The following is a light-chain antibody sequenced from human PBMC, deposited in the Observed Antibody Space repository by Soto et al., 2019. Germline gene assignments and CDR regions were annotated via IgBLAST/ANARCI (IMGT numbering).Light chain of an antibody. V-gene: IGKV4-1*01. CDR2: WAS. CDR1: RRVLYSSNNKNY. Sequence: DVVMTQSPASLAVSLGGGATINCKWSRRVLYSSNNKNYLAWYQQKPGQPPKLLIYWASTRESGVPDRFSGSGSGTDFTLTISSLQAEDVAVYYCQQYYSTPPTFGQGTKVDIK. CDR3: QQYYSTPPT. J-gene: IGKJ1*01.